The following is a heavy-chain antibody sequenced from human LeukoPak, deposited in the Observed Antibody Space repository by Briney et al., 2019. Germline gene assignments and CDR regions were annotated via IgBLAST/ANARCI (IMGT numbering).Heavy chain of an antibody. CDR2: INTDGTVT. Sequence: GGPLRLSCAASGFTFSRYWMLWVRQAPGKGLESVSRINTDGTVTTYADSVKGRFTVSRDNADNTMFLQMNSVRDEDTAVYYCATKQWLAPPPDSWGQGTPVTVSS. CDR1: GFTFSRYW. D-gene: IGHD6-19*01. CDR3: ATKQWLAPPPDS. J-gene: IGHJ4*02. V-gene: IGHV3-74*01.